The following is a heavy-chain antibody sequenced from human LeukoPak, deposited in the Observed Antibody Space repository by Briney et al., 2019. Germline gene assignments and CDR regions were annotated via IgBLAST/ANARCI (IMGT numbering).Heavy chain of an antibody. V-gene: IGHV5-51*01. Sequence: GESLKISCKGSGYSFSSYWIGWVRQLPGKGLEWMGLIYPGDSDTRHSPSFQGQVTISADKSISTAYLQWSSLKASDTAMYYCARGGYDPKTQIAVAGTDFDYWGQGTLVTVSS. CDR3: ARGGYDPKTQIAVAGTDFDY. J-gene: IGHJ4*02. D-gene: IGHD6-19*01. CDR2: IYPGDSDT. CDR1: GYSFSSYW.